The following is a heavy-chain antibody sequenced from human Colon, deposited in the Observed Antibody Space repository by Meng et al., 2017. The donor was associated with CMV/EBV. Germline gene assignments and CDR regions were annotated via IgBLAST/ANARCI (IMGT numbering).Heavy chain of an antibody. J-gene: IGHJ6*02. V-gene: IGHV3-7*01. CDR1: GFTFSSYW. D-gene: IGHD3-9*01. Sequence: GESLKISCAASGFTFSSYWMSWVRQAPGKGLEWVANIKQDGSEKYYVDSVKGRFTISRDNAKNSLYLQMNSLRAEDTAVYYCARYLPVVRYFGWDWLGSTYYYGMDVWGQGTTVTVSS. CDR2: IKQDGSEK. CDR3: ARYLPVVRYFGWDWLGSTYYYGMDV.